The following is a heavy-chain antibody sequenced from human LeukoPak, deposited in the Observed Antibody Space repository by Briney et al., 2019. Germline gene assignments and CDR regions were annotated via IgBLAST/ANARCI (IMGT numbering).Heavy chain of an antibody. J-gene: IGHJ5*02. D-gene: IGHD2-15*01. CDR3: TSPRNDCSGGSCYWFDP. V-gene: IGHV3-73*01. CDR1: GFTFSASA. Sequence: GGSLRLSFAASGFTFSASAMHWVRQASGRGLEWVGRIRSKANSYVTSYAASVKGRFTISRDDSKNTAYLQMNSLKTEDTAVYYCTSPRNDCSGGSCYWFDPWGQGTLVTVSS. CDR2: IRSKANSYVT.